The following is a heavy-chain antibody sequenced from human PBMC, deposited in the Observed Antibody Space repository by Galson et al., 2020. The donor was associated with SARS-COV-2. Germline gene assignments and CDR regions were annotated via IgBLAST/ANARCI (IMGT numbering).Heavy chain of an antibody. CDR1: GGSISGHD. Sequence: SETLSLTCSVSGGSISGHDWSWIRQPPGKGLEWIGYIYYNGRNDYNPSLKSRVTMSMDTSKNQVSLKLNSVTTADTAVYYCARVKCDISAEDKYYYMDVWGKVT. D-gene: IGHD3-3*02. J-gene: IGHJ6*03. CDR2: IYYNGRN. V-gene: IGHV4-59*11. CDR3: ARVKCDISAEDKYYYMDV.